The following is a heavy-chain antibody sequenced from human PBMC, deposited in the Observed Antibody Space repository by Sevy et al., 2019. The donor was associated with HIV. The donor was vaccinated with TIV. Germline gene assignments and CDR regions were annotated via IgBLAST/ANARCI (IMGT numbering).Heavy chain of an antibody. D-gene: IGHD2-2*01. V-gene: IGHV3-30-3*01. CDR2: ISYDGSNK. J-gene: IGHJ3*02. CDR3: GRVNGGCSSTSCFAWGGVTNAFDI. CDR1: GFTFSSYA. Sequence: GGSLRLSCAASGFTFSSYAMHWVRQAPGKGLEWVAVISYDGSNKYYADSVKGRFTISRDNSKNTLYLQMNSLRAEDRGVYYCGRVNGGCSSTSCFAWGGVTNAFDIWGQGTMVTVSS.